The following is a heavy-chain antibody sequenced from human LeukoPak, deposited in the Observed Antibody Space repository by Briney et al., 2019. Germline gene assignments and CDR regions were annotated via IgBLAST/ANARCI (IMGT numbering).Heavy chain of an antibody. CDR1: GGSFRGYY. CDR3: ARDVDTAMVKDNWFDP. J-gene: IGHJ5*02. V-gene: IGHV4-34*01. Sequence: SETLSLTCAVYGGSFRGYYWSWIRQPPGKGLEWIGEINHSGSTNYNPSLKSRVTISVDTSKNQFSLKLSSVTAADTAVYYCARDVDTAMVKDNWFDPWGQGTLVTVSS. D-gene: IGHD5-18*01. CDR2: INHSGST.